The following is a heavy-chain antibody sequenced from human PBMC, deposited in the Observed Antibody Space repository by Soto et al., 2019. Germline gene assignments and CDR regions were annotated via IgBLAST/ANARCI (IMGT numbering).Heavy chain of an antibody. D-gene: IGHD2-2*01. J-gene: IGHJ4*02. CDR3: ARGVVPAAMGTFDY. CDR2: MNPNSGNT. V-gene: IGHV1-8*01. Sequence: ASVKVSCKASGYTFTSYDINWVRQATGQGLEWMGWMNPNSGNTGYAQKFQGRVTMTRNTSISTAYMELSSLRSEDTAVYYCARGVVPAAMGTFDYWGQGTLVTVSS. CDR1: GYTFTSYD.